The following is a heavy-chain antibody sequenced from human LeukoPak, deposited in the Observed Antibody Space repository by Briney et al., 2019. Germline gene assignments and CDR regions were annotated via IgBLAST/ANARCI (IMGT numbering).Heavy chain of an antibody. D-gene: IGHD3-3*01. CDR1: GFTFSSYS. J-gene: IGHJ4*02. V-gene: IGHV3-21*01. CDR2: ISSSSSYI. CDR3: ARETRMEWLFNYFDY. Sequence: PGGSLRLSCAASGFTFSSYSMNWFRQAPGKGLEWVSSISSSSSYIYYADSVKGRFTISRDNAKNSLYLQMNSLRAEDTAVYYCARETRMEWLFNYFDYWGQGTLVTVSS.